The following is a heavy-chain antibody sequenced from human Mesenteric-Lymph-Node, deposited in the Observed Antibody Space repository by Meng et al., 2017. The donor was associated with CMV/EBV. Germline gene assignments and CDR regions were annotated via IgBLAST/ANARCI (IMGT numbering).Heavy chain of an antibody. CDR1: GFTFDDYG. V-gene: IGHV3-20*04. J-gene: IGHJ4*02. CDR3: AKGWSITPDSFDY. Sequence: GGSLRLSCAASGFTFDDYGMSWVRQAPGKGLEWVSGINWNGGSTGYADSVKGRFTISRDNSKNTLYLQMNSLRAEDTAVYYCAKGWSITPDSFDYWGQGTLVTVSS. D-gene: IGHD3-3*01. CDR2: INWNGGST.